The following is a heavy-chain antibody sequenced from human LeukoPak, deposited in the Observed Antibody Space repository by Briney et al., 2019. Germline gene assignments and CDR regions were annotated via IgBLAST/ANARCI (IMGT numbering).Heavy chain of an antibody. V-gene: IGHV4-59*01. D-gene: IGHD3-22*01. CDR3: ARGSWDYYDSSSYYFDY. Sequence: SETLSLTCTVSGGSISSYYWSWIRQPPGKGLEWIGYIYYSGSTNYNPSLKGRVTISVDTSKNQFSLKLSSVTAADTAVYYCARGSWDYYDSSSYYFDYWGQGTLVTVSS. CDR1: GGSISSYY. CDR2: IYYSGST. J-gene: IGHJ4*02.